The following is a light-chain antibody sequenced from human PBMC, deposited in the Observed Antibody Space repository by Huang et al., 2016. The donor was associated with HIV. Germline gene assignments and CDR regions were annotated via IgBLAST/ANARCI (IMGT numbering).Light chain of an antibody. CDR2: KAS. CDR3: QHQWT. J-gene: IGKJ1*01. CDR1: QRISTW. Sequence: GDRVNITCRTSQRISTWLAWYQQRPGKAPNLLISKASNLETWVPSRFSGNGSGTEFTLTINVLQPDDLATYYCQHQWTFGQGTKVEIK. V-gene: IGKV1-5*03.